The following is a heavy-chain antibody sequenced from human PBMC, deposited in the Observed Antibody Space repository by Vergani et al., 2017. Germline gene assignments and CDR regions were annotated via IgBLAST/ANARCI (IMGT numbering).Heavy chain of an antibody. CDR3: ARDKRGYYDYIWGSYAPGPATPGSFDI. D-gene: IGHD3-16*01. CDR1: GGSISSGGYY. V-gene: IGHV4-31*03. J-gene: IGHJ3*02. Sequence: QVQLQESGPGLVKPSQTLSLTCTVSGGSISSGGYYWSWIRQHPGKGLEWIGYIYYSGSTYYNPSLKSRVTISVDTSKNQFSLKLSSVTSAATAVYYCARDKRGYYDYIWGSYAPGPATPGSFDIWGQGTMVTVSS. CDR2: IYYSGST.